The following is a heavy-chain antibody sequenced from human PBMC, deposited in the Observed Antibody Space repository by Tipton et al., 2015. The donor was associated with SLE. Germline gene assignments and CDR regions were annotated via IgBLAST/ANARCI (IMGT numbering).Heavy chain of an antibody. CDR1: GGSFSGYA. J-gene: IGHJ6*03. V-gene: IGHV4-34*01. CDR3: ARGVAGYFHYCYLDV. CDR2: VSHSRST. Sequence: TLSLTCAVSGGSFSGYAWSWVRQPPGKGLEWIGEVSHSRSTNYNPSLKSRGTLSLDTSNHQFSLRLSSVTAADTAVYYCARGVAGYFHYCYLDVWGKGTTVTISS.